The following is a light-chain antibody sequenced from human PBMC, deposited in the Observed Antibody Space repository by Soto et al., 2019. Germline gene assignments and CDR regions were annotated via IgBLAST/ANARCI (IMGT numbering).Light chain of an antibody. CDR3: QQRSNWPPET. Sequence: EIVFTHSPSILSLYPVPRATLSCRASQSVSSYLAWYQQKPGQAPRLLIYDASNRATGIPARFSGSGSGTDFTLTISSLEPEDFAVYYCQQRSNWPPETFGQGTRLEIK. CDR1: QSVSSY. CDR2: DAS. J-gene: IGKJ5*01. V-gene: IGKV3-11*01.